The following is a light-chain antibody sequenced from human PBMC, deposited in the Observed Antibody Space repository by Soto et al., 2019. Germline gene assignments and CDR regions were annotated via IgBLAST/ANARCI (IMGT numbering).Light chain of an antibody. CDR1: STDVASYNL. J-gene: IGLJ2*01. CDR3: FSSAGSNSHVV. CDR2: EVN. V-gene: IGLV2-23*02. Sequence: QSALPQPASVSGSPGQSITISSTGTSTDVASYNLVSWYQKHPGKAPKLMIYEVNKRPSGVSNRFSGSKAGNTASLTISGLQAEDEADYYCFSSAGSNSHVVFGGGTKLTVL.